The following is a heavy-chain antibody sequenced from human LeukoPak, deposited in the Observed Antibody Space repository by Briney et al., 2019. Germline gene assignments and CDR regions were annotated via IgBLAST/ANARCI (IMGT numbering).Heavy chain of an antibody. D-gene: IGHD4-17*01. CDR2: ISGSGGST. CDR1: GFTFSSYA. J-gene: IGHJ6*02. CDR3: AKDTPLATVTTEDYYYYYGMDV. Sequence: GGSLRLSCAASGFTFSSYAMSWVRQAPGKGLEWVSAISGSGGSTYYADSVKGRFTIPRDNSKNTLYLQMNSLRAEDTAVYYCAKDTPLATVTTEDYYYYYGMDVWGQGTTVTVSS. V-gene: IGHV3-23*01.